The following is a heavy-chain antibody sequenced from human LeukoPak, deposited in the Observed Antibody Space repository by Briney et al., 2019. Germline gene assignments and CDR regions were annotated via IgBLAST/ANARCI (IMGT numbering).Heavy chain of an antibody. CDR3: ARFGWELLGYNWFDP. V-gene: IGHV5-51*01. CDR1: GYSFTSYW. Sequence: GESLKISCKGSGYSFTSYWIGWVRQMPGKGLEWMGIIYPGDSDTRYSPSFQGQVTISADKSISTAYLQWSSLKASDTAMYYCARFGWELLGYNWFDPWGQGTLVTVSS. D-gene: IGHD1-26*01. CDR2: IYPGDSDT. J-gene: IGHJ5*02.